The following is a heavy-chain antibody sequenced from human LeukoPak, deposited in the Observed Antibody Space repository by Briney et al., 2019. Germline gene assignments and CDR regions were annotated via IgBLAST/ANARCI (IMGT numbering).Heavy chain of an antibody. CDR2: IRYDGSNK. CDR3: AKEGAGTVTSHFYYYYYMDV. Sequence: GGSLRLSCAASGFTFSSYGMHWVRQAPGKGLEWVAFIRYDGSNKYYADSVKGRFTISRDSSKNTLYLQVNSLRAEDTAVYYCAKEGAGTVTSHFYYYYYMDVWGKGTTVTISS. J-gene: IGHJ6*03. CDR1: GFTFSSYG. V-gene: IGHV3-30*02. D-gene: IGHD4-17*01.